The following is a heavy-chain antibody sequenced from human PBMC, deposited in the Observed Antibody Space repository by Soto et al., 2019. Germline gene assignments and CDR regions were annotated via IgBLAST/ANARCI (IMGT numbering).Heavy chain of an antibody. J-gene: IGHJ4*02. V-gene: IGHV6-1*01. CDR3: VRLVGGAADY. CDR2: TYYRSKWFN. Sequence: SQTLSLTCAISGDSVSSKSAALNLSMQSPSRGLEWLGRTYYRSKWFNDYAVSMKGRITINPDTSKNQFSLQLNSVTPDDTAVYYCVRLVGGAADYWGQGTLVTVSS. CDR1: GDSVSSKSAA. D-gene: IGHD1-26*01.